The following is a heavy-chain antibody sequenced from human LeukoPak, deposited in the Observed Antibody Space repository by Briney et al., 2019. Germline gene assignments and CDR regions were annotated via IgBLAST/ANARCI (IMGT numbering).Heavy chain of an antibody. CDR2: IKQDGSQE. D-gene: IGHD3-3*01. V-gene: IGHV3-7*01. J-gene: IGHJ4*02. CDR3: ARGVPYDSWSGPHYSDY. CDR1: RFTLSTYR. Sequence: GGSLRLSCAASRFTLSTYRMSWVRQAPGKGLEWVAHIKQDGSQEYYVDSVKGRFTISRDSAKNSLYLQMNSLRAEDTAVYYCARGVPYDSWSGPHYSDYWGQGTLVTVSS.